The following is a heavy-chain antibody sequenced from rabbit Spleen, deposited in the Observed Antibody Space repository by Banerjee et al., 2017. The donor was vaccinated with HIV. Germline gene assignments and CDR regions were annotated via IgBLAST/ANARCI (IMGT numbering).Heavy chain of an antibody. CDR2: IDPVFGIT. CDR3: ARDGAGGWGYLI. V-gene: IGHV1S7*01. CDR1: GFDFSSYY. J-gene: IGHJ6*01. Sequence: QLVESGGGLVQPGGSLKLSCKGSGFDFSSYYMSWVRQAPGKGLEWIGYIDPVFGITYYANWVNGRFSISRENAQNTVFLQMTSLTAADTATYFCARDGAGGWGYLIWGPGTLVTVS. D-gene: IGHD4-1*01.